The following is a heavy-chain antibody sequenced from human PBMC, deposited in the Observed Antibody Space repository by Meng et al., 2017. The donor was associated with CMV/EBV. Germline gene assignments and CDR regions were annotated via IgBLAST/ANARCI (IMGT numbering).Heavy chain of an antibody. D-gene: IGHD3-3*01. CDR1: GGSFGGYY. J-gene: IGHJ5*02. CDR2: INHSGST. V-gene: IGHV4-34*01. Sequence: QVQVQQWGAGLCRPSGSLSLTCAVYGGSFGGYYWSWIRQPSGKGREWIGEINHSGSTNDDASPKSRVAISVDTSKNQFSRKLSSVTAADTAVYYCARGSRRLPRFNWFDPWGQGALVTVSS. CDR3: ARGSRRLPRFNWFDP.